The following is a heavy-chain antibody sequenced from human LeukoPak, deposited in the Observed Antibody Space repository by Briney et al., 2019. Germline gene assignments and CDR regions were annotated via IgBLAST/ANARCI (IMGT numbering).Heavy chain of an antibody. J-gene: IGHJ4*02. CDR3: AVWYTSSWSFDY. D-gene: IGHD6-13*01. CDR1: GFTFSNYG. Sequence: GGSLRLSCAASGFTFSNYGTHWVRQAPGKGLEWVAVIWYDGSDKYYADSVKGRFTISRDNSKNTLYVQMNSLRAEDTAVYYCAVWYTSSWSFDYWGQGTLVTVSS. V-gene: IGHV3-33*08. CDR2: IWYDGSDK.